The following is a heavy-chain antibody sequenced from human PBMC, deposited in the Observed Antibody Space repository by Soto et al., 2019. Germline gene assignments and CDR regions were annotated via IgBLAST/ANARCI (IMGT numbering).Heavy chain of an antibody. CDR1: GYTFTSYG. CDR2: ISAYNGTT. D-gene: IGHD6-19*01. J-gene: IGHJ6*02. Sequence: ASAKASCKASGYTFTSYGISWVRQAPGEALGWMGWISAYNGTTNYAQKLQGRVAMTTDTSTSTAYMELRSLRSDDTAVYYCASSTSPHSSGWDRVYYYSGMDVWGQGTTVPVSS. CDR3: ASSTSPHSSGWDRVYYYSGMDV. V-gene: IGHV1-18*01.